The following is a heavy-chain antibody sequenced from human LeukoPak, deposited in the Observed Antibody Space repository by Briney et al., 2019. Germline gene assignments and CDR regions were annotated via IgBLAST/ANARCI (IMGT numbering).Heavy chain of an antibody. CDR1: GGTFSSYE. Sequence: GSSVKVSCKASGGTFSSYEISWVRQAPGQGLEWMGGIIPMFGTAKYAQKFQGRVTITAGKSTSTAYMELSSLRSEDTAVYYCARVTGYMIEDYFDYWGQGTLVTVSS. CDR3: ARVTGYMIEDYFDY. J-gene: IGHJ4*02. CDR2: IIPMFGTA. V-gene: IGHV1-69*06. D-gene: IGHD3-22*01.